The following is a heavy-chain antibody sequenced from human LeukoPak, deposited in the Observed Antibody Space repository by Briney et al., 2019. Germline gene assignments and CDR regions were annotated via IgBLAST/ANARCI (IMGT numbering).Heavy chain of an antibody. V-gene: IGHV1-18*01. Sequence: ASVKVSCKASGYTFTSYGISWVRQAPGQGLEWMGWISAYNGNTNYAQKFQGRVTMTTDTSTSTAYMELRSLRSDDTAVYYCARDEPIIAAAGTVAFDIWGQGTMVTVSS. CDR2: ISAYNGNT. J-gene: IGHJ3*02. D-gene: IGHD6-13*01. CDR3: ARDEPIIAAAGTVAFDI. CDR1: GYTFTSYG.